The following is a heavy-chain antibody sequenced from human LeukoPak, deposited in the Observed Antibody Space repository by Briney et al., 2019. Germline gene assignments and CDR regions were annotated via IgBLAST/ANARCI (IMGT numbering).Heavy chain of an antibody. CDR1: GGSISSSNYY. Sequence: PSETLSLTCTVSGGSISSSNYYWGWIRQPPGKGLEWIASIHYSETTYYNPSLKSRVTISVDTSKNQFSLKLSSVTAADTAVYYCARGSPVGATSHWFDPWGQGTLVTVSS. J-gene: IGHJ5*02. D-gene: IGHD1-26*01. CDR2: IHYSETT. V-gene: IGHV4-39*07. CDR3: ARGSPVGATSHWFDP.